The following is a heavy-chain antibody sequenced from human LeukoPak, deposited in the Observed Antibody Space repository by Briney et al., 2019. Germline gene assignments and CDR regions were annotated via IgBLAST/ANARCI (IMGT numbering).Heavy chain of an antibody. J-gene: IGHJ4*02. V-gene: IGHV4-34*01. CDR2: INHSGST. Sequence: SETLSLTCAVYGGSFSGYYWSWIRQPPGKGLEWIGEINHSGSTNYNPSLKSRVTISVDTSKNQFSLKLSSVTAADTAVYYCARASGYPKVVISPLDYWGQGTLVTVSS. D-gene: IGHD3-22*01. CDR3: ARASGYPKVVISPLDY. CDR1: GGSFSGYY.